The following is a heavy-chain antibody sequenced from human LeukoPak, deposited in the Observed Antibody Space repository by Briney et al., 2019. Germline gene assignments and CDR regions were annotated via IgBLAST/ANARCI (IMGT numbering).Heavy chain of an antibody. CDR3: ARDCEHYIGSYYFDY. CDR2: IYHSGST. V-gene: IGHV4-38-2*02. Sequence: PSETLSLTCTVSGYSISSGYYWGWIRQPPGKGLEWIGSIYHSGSTYYNPSLKSRVTISVDTSKNQFSLKLSSVTAADTAVYYCARDCEHYIGSYYFDYWGQGTLVTVSS. D-gene: IGHD1-26*01. J-gene: IGHJ4*02. CDR1: GYSISSGYY.